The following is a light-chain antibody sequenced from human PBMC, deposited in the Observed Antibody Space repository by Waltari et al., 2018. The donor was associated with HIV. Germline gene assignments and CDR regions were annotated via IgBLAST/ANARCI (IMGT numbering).Light chain of an antibody. J-gene: IGLJ2*01. CDR3: SSYTSSDTVV. V-gene: IGLV2-14*01. Sequence: QSALTQPASVSGSPGQSISISCTGTSSDVGGYNAVSWYQQHPAKAPKLVILEVSNRTSWVFNRFSGSKSGNRASLTISGLQAEDEAYYYCSSYTSSDTVVFGGGTKVTVL. CDR2: EVS. CDR1: SSDVGGYNA.